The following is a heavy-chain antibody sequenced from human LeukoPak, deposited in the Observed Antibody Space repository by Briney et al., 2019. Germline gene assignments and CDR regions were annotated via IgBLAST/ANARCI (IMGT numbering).Heavy chain of an antibody. CDR2: ISYDGSYK. CDR3: AKDEDRGVYYDSSGYYSPDY. D-gene: IGHD3-22*01. J-gene: IGHJ4*02. Sequence: PGGSLRLSCAASGFTFSSSWMHWVRQAPGKGLEWVAVISYDGSYKYYADSVKGRFSISRDNSKNTLYLQMNSLRAEDTAVYYCAKDEDRGVYYDSSGYYSPDYWGQGTLVTVSS. V-gene: IGHV3-30*18. CDR1: GFTFSSSW.